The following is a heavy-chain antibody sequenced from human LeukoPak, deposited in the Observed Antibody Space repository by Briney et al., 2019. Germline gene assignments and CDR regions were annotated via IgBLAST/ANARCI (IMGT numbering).Heavy chain of an antibody. J-gene: IGHJ4*02. Sequence: GGSLRLSCAASAFTFSSYAMSWVRQAPGKGLEWVSAISGSGGSTYYADSVKGRFTISRDNSKNTLYLQMNSLRAEDTAVYYCANNYYDLYYFDYWGQGTLVTVSS. CDR1: AFTFSSYA. CDR2: ISGSGGST. CDR3: ANNYYDLYYFDY. V-gene: IGHV3-23*01. D-gene: IGHD3-22*01.